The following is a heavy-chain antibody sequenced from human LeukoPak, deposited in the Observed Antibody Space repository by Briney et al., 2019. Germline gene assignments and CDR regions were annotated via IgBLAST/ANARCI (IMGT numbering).Heavy chain of an antibody. J-gene: IGHJ4*02. CDR1: GFTISNNY. CDR3: ARDRDYSGSGSPDS. CDR2: IYDGGIT. Sequence: GGSLRLSCAASGFTISNNYMSWVRQAPGKGPEWVSVIYDGGITYYTDSVTGRFTISRDDSKNTLHLQMNSLRVDDTAVYYCARDRDYSGSGSPDSWGQGTLVTVSS. V-gene: IGHV3-66*01. D-gene: IGHD3-10*01.